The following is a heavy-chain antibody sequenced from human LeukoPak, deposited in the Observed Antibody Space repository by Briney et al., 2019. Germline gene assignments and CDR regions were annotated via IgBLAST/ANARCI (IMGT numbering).Heavy chain of an antibody. CDR2: IYYSGST. CDR1: GGSISSSSYY. Sequence: SETLSLTCTVSGGSISSSSYYWGWIRQPPGKGLEWIGSIYYSGSTYYNPSLKSRVTISVDTSKNQFSLKLSSVTAADTAVYYCARLSNLGHCSGDDCQGGYWGQGTLVTVSS. J-gene: IGHJ4*02. V-gene: IGHV4-39*01. D-gene: IGHD2-15*01. CDR3: ARLSNLGHCSGDDCQGGY.